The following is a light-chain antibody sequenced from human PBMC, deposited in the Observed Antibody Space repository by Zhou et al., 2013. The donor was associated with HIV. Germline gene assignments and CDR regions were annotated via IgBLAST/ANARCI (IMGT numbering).Light chain of an antibody. J-gene: IGKJ5*01. CDR2: AAS. V-gene: IGKV2-28*01. CDR1: QSLLHSNGYNY. CDR3: QQLHDSSLIT. Sequence: DVVMTQSPLSLPVTIGQPASISCRSSQSLLHSNGYNYLDWYLQKPGQSPQLLIYAASSLQSGVPSRFSGSGSGTDFTLTISSLQPEDFATYYCQQLHDSSLITFGQGTRV.